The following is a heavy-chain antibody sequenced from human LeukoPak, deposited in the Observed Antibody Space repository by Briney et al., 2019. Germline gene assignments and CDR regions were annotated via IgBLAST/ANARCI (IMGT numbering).Heavy chain of an antibody. CDR1: GGSISSYY. V-gene: IGHV4-59*01. D-gene: IGHD6-13*01. CDR2: IYYSGST. Sequence: SETLSLTCTVSGGSISSYYWSWIRQPPGKGLEWIGYIYYSGSTNYNPSLKSRVTISVDTSKNQFSLKLSSVTAADTAVYYCARQQLSHLYYFDYWGQGTLVTVSS. J-gene: IGHJ4*02. CDR3: ARQQLSHLYYFDY.